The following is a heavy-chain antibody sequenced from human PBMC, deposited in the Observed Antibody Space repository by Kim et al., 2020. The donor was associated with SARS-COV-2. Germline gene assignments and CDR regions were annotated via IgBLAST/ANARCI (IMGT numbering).Heavy chain of an antibody. J-gene: IGHJ4*02. V-gene: IGHV3-23*01. D-gene: IGHD1-20*01. CDR3: AKGNGITGLPDY. CDR2: ISGSGSST. CDR1: GFTFRSYV. Sequence: GGSLRLSCAGSGFTFRSYVMTWVRQAPGKGLEWVSTISGSGSSTYDSDSVKGRFTISRDNSKNTLYLQMNSLRAEDTAVYYCAKGNGITGLPDYWGRGTL.